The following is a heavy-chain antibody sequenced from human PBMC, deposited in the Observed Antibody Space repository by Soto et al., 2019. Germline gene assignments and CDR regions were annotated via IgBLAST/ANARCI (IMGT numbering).Heavy chain of an antibody. V-gene: IGHV4-59*01. CDR2: IYYSGST. J-gene: IGHJ4*02. CDR1: GGPISSYY. CDR3: ARESLSSKVDY. Sequence: SETLSLTCTVSGGPISSYYWSWIRQPPGKGLEWIGYIYYSGSTNYNPSLKSRVTISVDTSKNQFSLKLSSVTAADTAVYYCARESLSSKVDYWGQGTLVTVSS.